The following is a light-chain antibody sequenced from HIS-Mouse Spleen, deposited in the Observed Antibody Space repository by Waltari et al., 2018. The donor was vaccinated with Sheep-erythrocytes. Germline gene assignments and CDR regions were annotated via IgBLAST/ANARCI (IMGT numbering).Light chain of an antibody. J-gene: IGLJ3*02. CDR2: GGR. V-gene: IGLV2-23*01. Sequence: QSALTQPASVSGSPGQSITISCTGTSSDVGCYNLVSWYQQHPGKAPQLMIYGGRKRPSGVSNRFSGSKSGNTASLTISGLQAEDEADYYCCSYAGSSTPWVFGGGTKLTVL. CDR1: SSDVGCYNL. CDR3: CSYAGSSTPWV.